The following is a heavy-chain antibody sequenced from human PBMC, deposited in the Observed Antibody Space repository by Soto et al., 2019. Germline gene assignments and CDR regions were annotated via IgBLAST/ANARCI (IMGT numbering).Heavy chain of an antibody. Sequence: QVQLVESGGGVVQPGTSLILSCSASGFNFNRFAMHWVRQAPGKGLEWVALIWYDGSNKFYLDSVRGRFAISRDNSKNKLFLQMYNLAPAYTAIYYCARDISTTLPSGGYFDSWGQGSLVTVSS. CDR2: IWYDGSNK. V-gene: IGHV3-33*01. CDR3: ARDISTTLPSGGYFDS. D-gene: IGHD1-26*01. CDR1: GFNFNRFA. J-gene: IGHJ4*03.